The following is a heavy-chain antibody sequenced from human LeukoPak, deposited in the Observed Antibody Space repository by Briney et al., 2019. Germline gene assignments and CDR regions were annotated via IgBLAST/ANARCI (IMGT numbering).Heavy chain of an antibody. CDR2: IYYSGST. V-gene: IGHV4-31*03. J-gene: IGHJ4*02. CDR1: GGSISSGGYY. CDR3: ARVPLSAAPDY. D-gene: IGHD2-2*01. Sequence: TLSLPCTVSGGSISSGGYYWSWIRQHPGKGLEWIGYIYYSGSTYYNPSLKSRVTISVDTSKNQFSLKLSSVTAADTAVYYCARVPLSAAPDYWGQGTLVTVSS.